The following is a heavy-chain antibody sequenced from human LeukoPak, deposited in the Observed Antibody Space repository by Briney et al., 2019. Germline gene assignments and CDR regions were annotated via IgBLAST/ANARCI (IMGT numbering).Heavy chain of an antibody. CDR1: GFTFSDYY. CDR3: ARGPCSSTSCYNFDY. V-gene: IGHV3-11*01. D-gene: IGHD2-2*02. J-gene: IGHJ4*02. Sequence: GGSLRLSCAASGFTFSDYYMSWIRQAPGKGLEWVSYISSSGSTIYYADSVKGRFTISRDNAKNSLYLQMSSLRAEDTAVYYCARGPCSSTSCYNFDYWGQGTLVTVSS. CDR2: ISSSGSTI.